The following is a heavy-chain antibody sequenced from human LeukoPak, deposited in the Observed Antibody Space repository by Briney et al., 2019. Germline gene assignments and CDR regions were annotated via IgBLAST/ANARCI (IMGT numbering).Heavy chain of an antibody. D-gene: IGHD4/OR15-4a*01. Sequence: SETLSLTCTVSGGSISSYYWSWIRQPPGKGLEWIGYIYYSGSTNYNPSLKSRVTISVDTSKNQFSLKLSSVTAADTAVYYCARDGGDDYISLGMDVWGKGTTVTVSS. CDR3: ARDGGDDYISLGMDV. J-gene: IGHJ6*04. V-gene: IGHV4-59*01. CDR1: GGSISSYY. CDR2: IYYSGST.